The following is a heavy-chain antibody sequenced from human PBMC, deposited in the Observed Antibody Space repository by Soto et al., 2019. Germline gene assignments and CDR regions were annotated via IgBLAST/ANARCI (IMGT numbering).Heavy chain of an antibody. CDR1: GFSLKNSGMG. D-gene: IGHD3-22*01. Sequence: QITLKESGPTLVKPTQTLTLTCTFSGFSLKNSGMGISWIRHPPGKALNELALIYWDDEKRYSPSPKNRLIMTKDTTKNQVVLTLTNMDHLDTATYYCAHSLNHCDNIGHYTYWYLDLWGRGTLVTVSS. V-gene: IGHV2-5*02. J-gene: IGHJ2*01. CDR3: AHSLNHCDNIGHYTYWYLDL. CDR2: IYWDDEK.